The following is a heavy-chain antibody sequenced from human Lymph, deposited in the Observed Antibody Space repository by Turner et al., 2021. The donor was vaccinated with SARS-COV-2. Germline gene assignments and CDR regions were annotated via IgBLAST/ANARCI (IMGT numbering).Heavy chain of an antibody. Sequence: QVQLVESGGGVVQPGRSLRLSCTASGFTFSSYAMHWVRQAPGKGLEWGSLISYEGSNKYYVDSVKGRFTISRDNSKNTLYLQMNSLRTEDTAVYYCAREMGSGSDYWGQGTLVTVSS. CDR3: AREMGSGSDY. D-gene: IGHD3-10*01. CDR2: ISYEGSNK. J-gene: IGHJ4*02. CDR1: GFTFSSYA. V-gene: IGHV3-30*04.